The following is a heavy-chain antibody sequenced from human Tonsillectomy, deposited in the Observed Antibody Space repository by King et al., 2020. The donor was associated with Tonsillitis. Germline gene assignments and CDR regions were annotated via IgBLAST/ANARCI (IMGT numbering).Heavy chain of an antibody. V-gene: IGHV4-34*01. Sequence: VQLQQWGAGLLKPSETLSLTCAVYGGSFSGYYWSWIRQPPGKGLEWIGEINHSGSTNYNPSLKSRVTISVDTSKNQFSLKLSSVTAADTAVYYCARRREDYDSTYYFDYWGQGTLVTVSS. CDR2: INHSGST. CDR1: GGSFSGYY. J-gene: IGHJ4*02. CDR3: ARRREDYDSTYYFDY. D-gene: IGHD3-16*01.